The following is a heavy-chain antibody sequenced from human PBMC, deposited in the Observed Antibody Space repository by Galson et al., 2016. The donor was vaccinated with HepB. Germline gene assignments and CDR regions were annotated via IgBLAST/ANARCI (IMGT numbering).Heavy chain of an antibody. V-gene: IGHV3-23*01. J-gene: IGHJ4*02. CDR2: ISGSVNNT. CDR3: AKGNEHDNSGHLIRKVLDY. D-gene: IGHD3-22*01. Sequence: SLRLSCAASGFTFSIHAMTWVRQAPGKGLEWVSAISGSVNNTLYADSVKGRFTISRDISNNTLYLHMHRLRAEDTAVYYCAKGNEHDNSGHLIRKVLDYGGQGTQVTVSS. CDR1: GFTFSIHA.